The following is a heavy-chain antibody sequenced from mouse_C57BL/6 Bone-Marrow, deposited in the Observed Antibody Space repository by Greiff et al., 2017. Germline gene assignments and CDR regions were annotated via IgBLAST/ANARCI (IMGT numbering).Heavy chain of an antibody. V-gene: IGHV5-4*01. Sequence: EVKVVESGGGLVKPGGSLKLSCAASGFTFSSYAMSWVRQTPEKRLEWVATISDGGSYTYYPDNVKGRFTISRDNAKNNLYLQMSHLKSEDTAMYYCAREIYSDYWGQGTTLTVSS. CDR1: GFTFSSYA. J-gene: IGHJ2*01. CDR3: AREIYSDY. CDR2: ISDGGSYT.